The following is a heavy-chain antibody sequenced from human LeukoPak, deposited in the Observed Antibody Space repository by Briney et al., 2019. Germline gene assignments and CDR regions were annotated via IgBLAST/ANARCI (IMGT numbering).Heavy chain of an antibody. J-gene: IGHJ4*02. CDR1: GGSISSSSNY. CDR2: IYYSGST. D-gene: IGHD2-15*01. CDR3: ARDRWKCSGGSCYAFDY. V-gene: IGHV4-39*07. Sequence: SETLSLTCTVSGGSISSSSNYWGWIRQPPGKGLEWIGSIYYSGSTYYNPSLKSRVTISVDTSKNQFSLKLSSVTAADTAVYYCARDRWKCSGGSCYAFDYWGQGTLVTVSS.